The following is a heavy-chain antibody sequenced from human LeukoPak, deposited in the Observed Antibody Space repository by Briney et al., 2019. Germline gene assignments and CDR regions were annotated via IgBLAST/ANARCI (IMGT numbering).Heavy chain of an antibody. CDR1: GFTFRSHE. J-gene: IGHJ3*01. CDR2: SSANGNSR. V-gene: IGHV3-48*03. D-gene: IGHD3-9*01. CDR3: SRRAILTGHTDVFDV. Sequence: GGSLRLSYAASGFTFRSHEMNWVRQAPGKGLEWVSYSSANGNSRYYADSVKGRFTISRDNAKNSLYLQMNSLRAEDTAVYYCSRRAILTGHTDVFDVWGQGTEVTVSS.